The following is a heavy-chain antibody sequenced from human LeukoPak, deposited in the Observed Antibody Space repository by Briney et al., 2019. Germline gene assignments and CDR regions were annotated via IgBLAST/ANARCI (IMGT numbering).Heavy chain of an antibody. J-gene: IGHJ4*02. V-gene: IGHV4-59*08. Sequence: SETLSLTCSVSGGSVSSYYWSWIRQSPERGLEWIGNFYSSGSTTYNPSPKSRVTISIDTSKNQFSLKLTSVTAADTAEYYCARGKQWLALDSWGQGTLVTVSS. D-gene: IGHD6-19*01. CDR3: ARGKQWLALDS. CDR1: GGSVSSYY. CDR2: FYSSGST.